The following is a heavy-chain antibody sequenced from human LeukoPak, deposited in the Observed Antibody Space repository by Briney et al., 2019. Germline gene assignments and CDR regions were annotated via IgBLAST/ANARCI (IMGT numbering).Heavy chain of an antibody. J-gene: IGHJ4*02. CDR1: GFAFNNYL. CDR3: AGSYYDFWSGYSFDY. V-gene: IGHV3-21*01. Sequence: GASLRLSCAASGFAFNNYLMSWVRQAPGKGLEWVSSISSSSSYIYYADSVKGRFTISRDNAKNSLYLQMSSLRAEDTAVYYCAGSYYDFWSGYSFDYWGQGTLVTVSS. CDR2: ISSSSSYI. D-gene: IGHD3-3*01.